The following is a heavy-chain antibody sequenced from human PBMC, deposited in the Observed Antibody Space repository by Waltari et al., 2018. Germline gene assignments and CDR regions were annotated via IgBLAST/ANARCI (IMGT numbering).Heavy chain of an antibody. V-gene: IGHV1-46*01. CDR2: INPSGGST. Sequence: VQLVQSGAGVRNPRPRLKVSGRAADYTFTSCYMNWVRQAPGQGLEWMGIINPSGGSTSYAQKFQGRVTMTRDTSTSTVYMELSSLRSEDTAVYYCARAYYDILTGYYPDNNWFDPWGQGTLVTVSS. D-gene: IGHD3-9*01. CDR3: ARAYYDILTGYYPDNNWFDP. J-gene: IGHJ5*02. CDR1: DYTFTSCY.